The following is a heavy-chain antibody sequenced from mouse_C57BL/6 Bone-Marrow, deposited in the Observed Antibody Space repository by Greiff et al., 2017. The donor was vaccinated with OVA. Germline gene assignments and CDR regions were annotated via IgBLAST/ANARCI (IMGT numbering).Heavy chain of an antibody. D-gene: IGHD1-1*01. CDR3: TVALRFAY. V-gene: IGHV14-1*01. Sequence: VHVKQSGAELVRPGASVKLSCTASGFNIKDYYMHWVKQRPEQGLEWIGRIDPEDGDTEYAPKFQGKATMTADTSSNTAYLQLSSLTSEDTAVYYCTVALRFAYWGQGTLVTVSA. J-gene: IGHJ3*01. CDR2: IDPEDGDT. CDR1: GFNIKDYY.